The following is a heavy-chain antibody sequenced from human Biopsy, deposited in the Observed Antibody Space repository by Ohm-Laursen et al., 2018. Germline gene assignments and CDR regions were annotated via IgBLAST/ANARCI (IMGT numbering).Heavy chain of an antibody. CDR1: DFTFDDYA. CDR3: VKDIRRYFYGMDI. D-gene: IGHD3-10*01. V-gene: IGHV3-9*01. CDR2: ITWNSGHI. J-gene: IGHJ6*02. Sequence: SLRLSCAASDFTFDDYAMSWVRQRLGKGLEWVSGITWNSGHIAYADSVKGRFTISRDNAKNVLWLQMNSLRVDDTAMYYCVKDIRRYFYGMDIWGQGTTVTVSS.